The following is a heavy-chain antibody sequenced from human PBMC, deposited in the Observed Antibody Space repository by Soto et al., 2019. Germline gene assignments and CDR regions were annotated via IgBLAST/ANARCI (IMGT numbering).Heavy chain of an antibody. Sequence: QVQLQESGPGLVKPSDTLSLTCAVSGYSISSSNWWGWIRQPPGKGLEWIGYIYYSGTTYYNPSLKSRVTMSVDTSKNHCSLKLTSVTAVDTAVYYCARREIQGPIDYWGQGTLVTVSS. V-gene: IGHV4-28*01. D-gene: IGHD1-26*01. CDR3: ARREIQGPIDY. CDR2: IYYSGTT. CDR1: GYSISSSNW. J-gene: IGHJ4*02.